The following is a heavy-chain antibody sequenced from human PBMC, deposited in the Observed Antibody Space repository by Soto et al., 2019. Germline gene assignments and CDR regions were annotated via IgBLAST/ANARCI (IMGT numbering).Heavy chain of an antibody. CDR3: ARSRNTVDGWSGYYYYGMDV. Sequence: PGECLKISCKGSGYSFTSYWIGWVRQMPGKGLEWMGIIYPGDSATRYSPSFQGQVTISADKSISTAYLQWSSLKASDTAMYYCARSRNTVDGWSGYYYYGMDVWGQGTTVTVSS. V-gene: IGHV5-51*01. J-gene: IGHJ6*02. CDR2: IYPGDSAT. D-gene: IGHD4-4*01. CDR1: GYSFTSYW.